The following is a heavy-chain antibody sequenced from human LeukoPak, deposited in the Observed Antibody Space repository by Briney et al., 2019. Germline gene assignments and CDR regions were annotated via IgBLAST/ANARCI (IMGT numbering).Heavy chain of an antibody. CDR3: ARQGYYDSSAYYYSFDY. Sequence: GESLKISCKGSGYSFTSYWIGWVRQMPGKGLEWMGIIYPGDSDTRYSPSFQGQVTISADKSISTAYLQWSSLKASDTAMYCCARQGYYDSSAYYYSFDYWGQGTLVTVSS. J-gene: IGHJ4*02. V-gene: IGHV5-51*01. D-gene: IGHD3-22*01. CDR2: IYPGDSDT. CDR1: GYSFTSYW.